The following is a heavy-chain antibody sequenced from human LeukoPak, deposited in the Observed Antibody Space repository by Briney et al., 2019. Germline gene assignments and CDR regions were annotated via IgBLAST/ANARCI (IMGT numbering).Heavy chain of an antibody. CDR1: GDSISKSGYY. V-gene: IGHV4-39*01. J-gene: IGHJ4*02. D-gene: IGHD4-17*01. CDR2: IDYSGTT. CDR3: ASALYGDYRLK. Sequence: SETLSLTCTVSGDSISKSGYYWGWIRQPPEKGLEWIGSIDYSGTTWYNAPLKSRVTISIDTSKSQFSLRLNSVTAADTAVYYCASALYGDYRLKWGQGTLVTVSS.